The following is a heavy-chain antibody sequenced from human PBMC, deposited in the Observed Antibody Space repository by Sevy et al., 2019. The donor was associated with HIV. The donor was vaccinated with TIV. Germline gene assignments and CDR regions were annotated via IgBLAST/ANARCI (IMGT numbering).Heavy chain of an antibody. V-gene: IGHV1-46*03. D-gene: IGHD3-16*01. Sequence: ASVKVSCKASGYTFTNYYRHWVRQAPGQGLEWMGIINPSDVSTIYAQMFQGRVTMTRDTSTSTVYMELSSLRSDDTAVYYCGRTSPRGGFDYWGQGALVTVSS. CDR1: GYTFTNYY. J-gene: IGHJ4*02. CDR2: INPSDVST. CDR3: GRTSPRGGFDY.